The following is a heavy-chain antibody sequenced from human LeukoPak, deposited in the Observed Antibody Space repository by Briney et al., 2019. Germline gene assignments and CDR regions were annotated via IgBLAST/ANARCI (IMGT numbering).Heavy chain of an antibody. CDR1: GYTFTSYG. V-gene: IGHV1-18*01. D-gene: IGHD1-26*01. CDR2: ISAYNGNT. Sequence: ASVKVSCKASGYTFTSYGISWVPQAPGQGLEWMGWISAYNGNTNYAQKLQGRVTMTTDTSTSTAYMELRSLSSVTAADTAVYYCARGSGRTKYSGLMYYFDYWGQGTLVTVSS. CDR3: ARGSGRTKYSGLMYYFDY. J-gene: IGHJ4*02.